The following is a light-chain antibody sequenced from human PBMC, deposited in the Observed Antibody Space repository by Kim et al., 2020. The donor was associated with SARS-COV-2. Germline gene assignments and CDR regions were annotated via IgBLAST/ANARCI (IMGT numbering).Light chain of an antibody. CDR3: QSYDNSLSSYV. V-gene: IGLV1-40*01. J-gene: IGLJ1*01. CDR1: RSNIGAGYD. Sequence: QRVTISCTGRRSNIGAGYDVHWYQQLPTTAPKLLIYGNSNRPSGVPDRFSGSKSGTSASLAITGLQAEDEADYYCQSYDNSLSSYVFGSGTKVTVL. CDR2: GNS.